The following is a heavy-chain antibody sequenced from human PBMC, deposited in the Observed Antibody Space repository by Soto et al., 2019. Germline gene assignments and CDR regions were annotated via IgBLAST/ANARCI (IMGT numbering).Heavy chain of an antibody. V-gene: IGHV1-2*02. Sequence: QVQLVQSGAEVKKPGASVKVSCKTSGYTFAAYYIHWIRQAPGQGLEWMGWINPTSGGTVYGQNLQDRDTMTRDTSISTAYMELRRLNSDDTAVYYCARDPDYGDYWGYFFDSWGQGTPVTVSS. CDR3: ARDPDYGDYWGYFFDS. CDR2: INPTSGGT. D-gene: IGHD4-17*01. CDR1: GYTFAAYY. J-gene: IGHJ4*02.